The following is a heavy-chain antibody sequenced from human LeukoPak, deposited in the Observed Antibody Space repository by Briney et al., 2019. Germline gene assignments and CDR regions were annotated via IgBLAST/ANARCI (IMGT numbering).Heavy chain of an antibody. Sequence: AASVKVSCKASGCTFSSYAISWVRQAPGPGLEWMGGIIPILGTANYAQKFQGRVTITADESTSTAYMELSSLRSEDTAVYYCARLYDYGDYVGSGWGQGTLVTVSS. CDR2: IIPILGTA. CDR1: GCTFSSYA. D-gene: IGHD4-17*01. V-gene: IGHV1-69*01. CDR3: ARLYDYGDYVGSG. J-gene: IGHJ4*02.